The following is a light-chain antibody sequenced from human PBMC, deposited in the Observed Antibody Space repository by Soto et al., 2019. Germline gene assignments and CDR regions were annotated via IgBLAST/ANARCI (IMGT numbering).Light chain of an antibody. V-gene: IGKV3-15*01. Sequence: EIVMTQSPATLSVSPGERATLSCRASQSVGSNLAWFQQKPGQAPRLLVYGASTRATGVPCRFSGSGSGTEFTLTITSLQSEDLAVYYCQQHNYWPSFGQGTKLEIK. J-gene: IGKJ2*01. CDR1: QSVGSN. CDR3: QQHNYWPS. CDR2: GAS.